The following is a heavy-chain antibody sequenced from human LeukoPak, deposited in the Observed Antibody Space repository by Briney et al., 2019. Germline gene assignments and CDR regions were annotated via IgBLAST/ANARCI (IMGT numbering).Heavy chain of an antibody. CDR2: IYHSGTS. CDR3: ARVVGGARSSGYSILHFDY. Sequence: SETLSLTCTVSGGSITSGGYYWSWLRQHPGKGLEWIGYIYHSGTSYYNPSLSSRVSISVDTSKNQFPLRLTSITAADTAVYYCARVVGGARSSGYSILHFDYWGQGTLVTVSS. D-gene: IGHD3-22*01. V-gene: IGHV4-31*03. J-gene: IGHJ4*02. CDR1: GGSITSGGYY.